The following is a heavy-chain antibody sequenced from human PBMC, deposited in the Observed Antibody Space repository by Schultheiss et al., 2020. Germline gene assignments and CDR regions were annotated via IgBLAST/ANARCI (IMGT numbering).Heavy chain of an antibody. D-gene: IGHD2/OR15-2a*01. V-gene: IGHV4-39*01. Sequence: SETLSLTCTVSGGSISSSSYYWGWIRQPPGKGLEWIGSIYYSGSTYYNPSLKSRVTISVDTSKNQFSLKLSSVTAADTAVYYCARGTSFSRFDPWGQGTLVTVSS. CDR2: IYYSGST. CDR3: ARGTSFSRFDP. J-gene: IGHJ5*02. CDR1: GGSISSSSYY.